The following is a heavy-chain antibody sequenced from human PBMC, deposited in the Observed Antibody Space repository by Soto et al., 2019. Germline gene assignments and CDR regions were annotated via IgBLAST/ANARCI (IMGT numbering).Heavy chain of an antibody. Sequence: GESLKISCQGSGYTFSDYRLSWVRQMPGKGLEWLGTIDSNDSYITYCPYFQGHVTISADKSINTAFLRWTSLKYSDSAIYYCATLDFAFGSIDVFDLWGQGTMVTVS. V-gene: IGHV5-10-1*01. D-gene: IGHD3-16*01. J-gene: IGHJ3*01. CDR3: ATLDFAFGSIDVFDL. CDR1: GYTFSDYR. CDR2: IDSNDSYI.